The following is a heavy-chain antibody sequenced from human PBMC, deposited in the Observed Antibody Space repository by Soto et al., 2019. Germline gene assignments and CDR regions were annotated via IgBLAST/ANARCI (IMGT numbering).Heavy chain of an antibody. Sequence: SLRLSCAASGFTFDDYAMHWVRQAPGKGLEWVSGISWNSGSIGYADSVKGRFTISRDNAKNSLYLQMNSLRAEDTALYYCAKDMADFRSPSVWGQGTMVTVSS. D-gene: IGHD3-3*01. CDR2: ISWNSGSI. CDR1: GFTFDDYA. CDR3: AKDMADFRSPSV. J-gene: IGHJ3*01. V-gene: IGHV3-9*01.